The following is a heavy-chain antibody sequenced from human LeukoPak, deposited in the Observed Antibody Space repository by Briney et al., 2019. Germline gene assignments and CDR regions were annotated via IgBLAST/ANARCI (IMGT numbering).Heavy chain of an antibody. V-gene: IGHV4-59*01. CDR2: IYYSGIT. Sequence: SEALSLTCTVSGGSITSYYWSWLRQPPGKGLEWIGFIYYSGITDDNPSLKSRVAISVDTSKNQFSLKLTSVTAADTAVYYCARLRALSYYDSSGDLYYFEYWGQGTLVTVSS. J-gene: IGHJ4*02. D-gene: IGHD3-22*01. CDR1: GGSITSYY. CDR3: ARLRALSYYDSSGDLYYFEY.